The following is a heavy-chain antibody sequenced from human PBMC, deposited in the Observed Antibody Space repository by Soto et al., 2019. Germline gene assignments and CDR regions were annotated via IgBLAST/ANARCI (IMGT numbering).Heavy chain of an antibody. CDR1: GFTFSSYG. CDR3: ARECAGYSSGWYQRGGFDS. D-gene: IGHD6-19*01. J-gene: IGHJ4*02. Sequence: QVQLVEAGGGVVQPGRSLRLSCAASGFTFSSYGMHWVRQAPGKGLEWVEVIWYDGSNKYYADSVKGRFTISRDNSKNTLYLPMNSLRAEDTAVYYWARECAGYSSGWYQRGGFDSWGQGTLVTVSS. V-gene: IGHV3-33*01. CDR2: IWYDGSNK.